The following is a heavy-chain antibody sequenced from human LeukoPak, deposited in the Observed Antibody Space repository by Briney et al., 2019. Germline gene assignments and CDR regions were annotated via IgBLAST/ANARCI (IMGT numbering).Heavy chain of an antibody. CDR3: ARGSTVVTVGHDY. CDR2: IYYSGST. D-gene: IGHD4-23*01. Sequence: SETLSLTCTVSGGSISSYYWSWIRQPPGKGLEWIGYIYYSGSTNYNPSLKSRVTISVDTSKNQFSLKLSSVTAADTAVYYCARGSTVVTVGHDYWGQGTLVTASS. CDR1: GGSISSYY. J-gene: IGHJ4*02. V-gene: IGHV4-59*01.